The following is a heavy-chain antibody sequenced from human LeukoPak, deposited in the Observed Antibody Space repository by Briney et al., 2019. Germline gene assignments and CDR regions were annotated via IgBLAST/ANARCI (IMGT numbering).Heavy chain of an antibody. D-gene: IGHD3-22*01. CDR1: GGSISSGTSY. V-gene: IGHV4-31*03. CDR2: IHYSGTA. J-gene: IGHJ5*02. CDR3: ARYYHDSGGYSGWFDP. Sequence: SETLSLTCSVSGGSISSGTSYWSWIRQRPGEGLEWLGHIHYSGTAYYNPSLKSRLTISVDTSKDHFSLKLSSVTAADTAVYYCARYYHDSGGYSGWFDPWGQGALVTVSS.